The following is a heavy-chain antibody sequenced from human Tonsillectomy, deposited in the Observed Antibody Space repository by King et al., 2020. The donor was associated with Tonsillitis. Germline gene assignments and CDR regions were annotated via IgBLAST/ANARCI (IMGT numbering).Heavy chain of an antibody. CDR3: VKERAYGGRGAFDI. J-gene: IGHJ3*02. D-gene: IGHD5-12*01. CDR1: GLTFSSYA. Sequence: EVQLVQSGGGLVQPGGSLRLSCSASGLTFSSYAMHWVRQAPGKGLDYVSAIGSNGGSTYYADSVKGRFTISRDNSKNTLYLQMSSLRAEDTAVYYCVKERAYGGRGAFDIWGQGTMVNVSS. V-gene: IGHV3-64D*06. CDR2: IGSNGGST.